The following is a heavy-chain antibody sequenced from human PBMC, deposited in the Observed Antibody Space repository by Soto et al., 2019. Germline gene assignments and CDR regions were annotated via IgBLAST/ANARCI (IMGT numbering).Heavy chain of an antibody. CDR1: GFKFSNYA. Sequence: GGSLRLSCAASGFKFSNYAMSWVRQAPGKGLEWVSLISATGGGTYYADSVKGRFTISRDNSHNTLYLQVHSLTAENTAVYYCAKDRRAGGNSAFYFDFWGQGAQVTVSS. CDR3: AKDRRAGGNSAFYFDF. CDR2: ISATGGGT. J-gene: IGHJ4*02. V-gene: IGHV3-23*01. D-gene: IGHD3-16*01.